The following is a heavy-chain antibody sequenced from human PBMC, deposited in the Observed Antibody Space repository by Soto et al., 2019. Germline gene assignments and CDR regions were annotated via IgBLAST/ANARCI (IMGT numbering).Heavy chain of an antibody. CDR3: ARIHDGGRWGADAFDI. V-gene: IGHV1-69*12. CDR2: IIPIFGTA. D-gene: IGHD2-15*01. Sequence: QVQLVQSGAEVKKPGSSVKVSCKASGGTFSSYAISWVRQAPGQGLEWMGGIIPIFGTANYAQKFQGRVTITADESTSTAYMELSSLRSEDTAVYYCARIHDGGRWGADAFDIWGQGTMVTVSS. CDR1: GGTFSSYA. J-gene: IGHJ3*02.